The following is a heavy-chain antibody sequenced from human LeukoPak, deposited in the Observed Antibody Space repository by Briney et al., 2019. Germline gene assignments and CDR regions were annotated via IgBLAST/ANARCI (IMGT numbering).Heavy chain of an antibody. CDR2: IYYSGST. D-gene: IGHD6-19*01. CDR1: GGSISSSSYY. J-gene: IGHJ4*02. CDR3: ARAWLVRYNYFDY. V-gene: IGHV4-39*07. Sequence: RASETLSLTCTVSGGSISSSSYYWGWIRQPPGKGLEWIGSIYYSGSTYYNPSLKSRVTISVDTSKNQFSLKLSSVTAADTAVYYCARAWLVRYNYFDYWGQGTLVTVSS.